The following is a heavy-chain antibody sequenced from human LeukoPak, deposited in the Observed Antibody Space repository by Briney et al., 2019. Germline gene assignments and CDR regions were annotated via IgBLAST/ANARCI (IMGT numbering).Heavy chain of an antibody. V-gene: IGHV3-30-3*01. CDR1: GFTFSAFA. CDR3: ARGTTDIVAEISDAFDI. Sequence: PGRSLTLAWAASGFTFSAFAMHWARPAPGEVLEWVAATSYDASNTYYAVSVRGRFTISRDNSSNTLFLKMNSLRADDTAVYYCARGTTDIVAEISDAFDIWGQGTVVTVSS. CDR2: TSYDASNT. D-gene: IGHD5-12*01. J-gene: IGHJ3*02.